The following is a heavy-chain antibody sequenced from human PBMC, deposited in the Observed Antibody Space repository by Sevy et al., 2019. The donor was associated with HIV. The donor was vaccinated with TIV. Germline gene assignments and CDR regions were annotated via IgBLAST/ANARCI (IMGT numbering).Heavy chain of an antibody. J-gene: IGHJ4*02. CDR3: AREENRELGTIPLDS. CDR2: ISKSGSST. D-gene: IGHD7-27*01. CDR1: GFTFSRHN. V-gene: IGHV3-48*02. Sequence: GGSLRLSCAASGFTFSRHNMNWVRQAPGKGLEWISYISKSGSSTYFADSVRGRFTISIDNAKNSLFLEMHSLTDEDTAVYYCAREENRELGTIPLDSWGRGIQVTVSS.